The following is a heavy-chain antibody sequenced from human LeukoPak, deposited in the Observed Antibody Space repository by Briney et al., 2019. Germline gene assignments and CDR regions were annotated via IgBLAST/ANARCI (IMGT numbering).Heavy chain of an antibody. CDR1: GLTFSSYA. Sequence: GGSLRLSCAASGLTFSSYAMYWVRQAPGKGLEWVSGIFGSGGSAHYADSVKGRFTISRDNSKNTVYLQMDSLRVEDTAIYYCAKTTTGYSSGRYPAWPIDYWGQGTLVTVSS. J-gene: IGHJ4*02. CDR3: AKTTTGYSSGRYPAWPIDY. V-gene: IGHV3-23*01. D-gene: IGHD2-15*01. CDR2: IFGSGGSA.